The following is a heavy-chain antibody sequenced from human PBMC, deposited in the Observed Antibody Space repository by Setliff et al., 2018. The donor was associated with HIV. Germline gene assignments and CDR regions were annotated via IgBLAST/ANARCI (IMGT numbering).Heavy chain of an antibody. J-gene: IGHJ6*03. Sequence: SVKVSCKASGGTFSGYAISWVRQAPGQGLELMGGIIPIFGTANYAQKFQGRVTITADESTSTAYMELSSLRSEDTAVYYCARGEKRFLEWLPLDYYYYYYMDVGGKGITVTVSS. CDR2: IIPIFGTA. CDR3: ARGEKRFLEWLPLDYYYYYYMDV. V-gene: IGHV1-69*13. CDR1: GGTFSGYA. D-gene: IGHD3-3*01.